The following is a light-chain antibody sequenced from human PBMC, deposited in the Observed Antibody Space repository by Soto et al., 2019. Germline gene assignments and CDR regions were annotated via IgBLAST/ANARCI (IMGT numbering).Light chain of an antibody. V-gene: IGKV1-5*03. CDR1: QSINTW. Sequence: DIQMTQSPSTLSASVGDRVTITCRASQSINTWVAWYQQKPGKAPNILIYKASTLEGGVPSRISGSGSGTEFTLTISSLQADDFATYYCQQYYINPVTFGGGTRVEIK. CDR2: KAS. J-gene: IGKJ4*01. CDR3: QQYYINPVT.